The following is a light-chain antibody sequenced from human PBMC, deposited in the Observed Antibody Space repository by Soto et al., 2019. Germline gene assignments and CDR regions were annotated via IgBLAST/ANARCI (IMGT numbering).Light chain of an antibody. CDR3: QQFDSSVT. V-gene: IGKV3-20*01. J-gene: IGKJ1*01. CDR1: QSVSSTF. CDR2: GAS. Sequence: EIVLTQSPGSLSLSPGERATLSCRASQSVSSTFFAWYQQRPGQAPRLLMYGASSRANGIPERFSGSGSGTDFTLSISRLEPEDFAVYYCQQFDSSVTFGQGTKVEIK.